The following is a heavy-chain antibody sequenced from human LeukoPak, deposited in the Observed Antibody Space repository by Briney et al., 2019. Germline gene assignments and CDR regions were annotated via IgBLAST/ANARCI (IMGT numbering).Heavy chain of an antibody. D-gene: IGHD4-11*01. V-gene: IGHV3-21*01. J-gene: IGHJ4*02. CDR2: ISSSSSYI. Sequence: GGSLRLSCAASGFTFSSYAMSWVRQAPGKGLEWVSSISSSSSYIYYADSVKGRFTISRDNAKNSLYLQMNSLRAEDTAVYYCARDHDYIFDYWGQGTLVTVSS. CDR3: ARDHDYIFDY. CDR1: GFTFSSYA.